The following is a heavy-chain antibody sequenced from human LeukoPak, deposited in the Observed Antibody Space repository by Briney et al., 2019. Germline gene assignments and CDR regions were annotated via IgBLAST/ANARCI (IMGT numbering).Heavy chain of an antibody. CDR1: GFTFSSYG. CDR3: ARDHLVDIVTTIGVY. Sequence: GGSLRLSCAASGFTFSSYGMHWVRQAPGKGLEWVAVISYDGSNKYYADSVKGRFTISRDNSKNTLYLQMNSLRAEDTAVYYCARDHLVDIVTTIGVYWGQGTLVTVSS. J-gene: IGHJ4*02. CDR2: ISYDGSNK. V-gene: IGHV3-30*03. D-gene: IGHD5-12*01.